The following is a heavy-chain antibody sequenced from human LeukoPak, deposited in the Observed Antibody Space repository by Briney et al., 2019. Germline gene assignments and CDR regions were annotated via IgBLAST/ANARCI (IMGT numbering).Heavy chain of an antibody. CDR3: ARVLWRSGWYSYNWFDP. V-gene: IGHV1-18*01. D-gene: IGHD6-19*01. Sequence: ASVKVSCKASGYTFTSYGISWVRQAPGQGLEWMGWISAYNGNTNYAQKLQGRVTMTTDTSTSTAYMELRSLRSDDTAVYYCARVLWRSGWYSYNWFDPWGQGTLVTVSS. CDR2: ISAYNGNT. J-gene: IGHJ5*02. CDR1: GYTFTSYG.